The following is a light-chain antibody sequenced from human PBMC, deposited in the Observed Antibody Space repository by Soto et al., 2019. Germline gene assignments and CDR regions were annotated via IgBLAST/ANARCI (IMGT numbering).Light chain of an antibody. Sequence: EIVLTQSPATLSLSPGERATLSCRASQSVSSYLAWYQQKAGQPPRLLIYDASNRATGIPARFSGSGSGTDFTLTISSLETEDFAVYYCQERSNWPLVNFGPGTRVDV. J-gene: IGKJ3*01. CDR1: QSVSSY. V-gene: IGKV3-11*01. CDR3: QERSNWPLVN. CDR2: DAS.